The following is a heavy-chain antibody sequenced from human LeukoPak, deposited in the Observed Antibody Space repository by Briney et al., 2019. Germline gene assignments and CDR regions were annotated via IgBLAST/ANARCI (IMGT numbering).Heavy chain of an antibody. CDR1: GGTFSSYA. D-gene: IGHD1-26*01. V-gene: IGHV1-69*05. CDR2: IIPIFGTA. CDR3: ARDRARERPPRFEPTFDY. Sequence: PRASVKVSCKASGGTFSSYAISWVRQAPGQGLEWMGGIIPIFGTANYAQKLQGRVTMTTDTSTSTAYMELRSLRSDDTAVYYCARDRARERPPRFEPTFDYWGQGTLVTVSS. J-gene: IGHJ4*02.